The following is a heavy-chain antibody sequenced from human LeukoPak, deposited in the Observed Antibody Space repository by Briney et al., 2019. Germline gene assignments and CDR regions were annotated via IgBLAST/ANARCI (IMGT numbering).Heavy chain of an antibody. Sequence: TTSETLSLTCTVSGGSISSSSYYWGWIRQPPGKGLEWIGSTYYSGSTYYNPSLKSRVTISVDTSKNQFSLKLSSVTAADTAVYYCARGLGEGALFDPWGQGTLVTVSS. CDR3: ARGLGEGALFDP. CDR2: TYYSGST. D-gene: IGHD1-26*01. V-gene: IGHV4-39*07. J-gene: IGHJ5*02. CDR1: GGSISSSSYY.